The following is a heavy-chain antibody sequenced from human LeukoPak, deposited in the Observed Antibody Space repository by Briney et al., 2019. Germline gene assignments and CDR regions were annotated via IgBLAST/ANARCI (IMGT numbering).Heavy chain of an antibody. CDR2: VSYGRST. CDR1: GVSISSSSYF. D-gene: IGHD3-3*01. V-gene: IGHV4-39*07. Sequence: SETLSLTCTVSGVSISSSSYFWGWIRQPPGKGLEWIGSVSYGRSTCYSPSLKSRVTISVDTSKNQFSLKLSSVTAADTAVYYCARHYVLRFLEWLRDAFDIWGQGTMVTVSS. CDR3: ARHYVLRFLEWLRDAFDI. J-gene: IGHJ3*02.